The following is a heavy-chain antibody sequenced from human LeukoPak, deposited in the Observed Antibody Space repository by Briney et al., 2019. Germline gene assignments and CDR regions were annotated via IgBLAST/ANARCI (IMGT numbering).Heavy chain of an antibody. CDR2: IYSSGST. V-gene: IGHV4-4*07. D-gene: IGHD3-3*01. J-gene: IGHJ6*03. CDR1: GGSISSYY. Sequence: SETLSLTCTVSGGSISSYYWSWIRQPAEKGLEWIGRIYSSGSTNYSPSLKSRVTMSVDTSKNQFSLKLSSVTAADTAVYYCARVVVFGVVSSDYYYYYMDVWGKGTTVTVSS. CDR3: ARVVVFGVVSSDYYYYYMDV.